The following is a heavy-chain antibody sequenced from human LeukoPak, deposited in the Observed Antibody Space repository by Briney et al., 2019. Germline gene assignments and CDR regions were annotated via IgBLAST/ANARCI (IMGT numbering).Heavy chain of an antibody. CDR3: ARDGFTGTTLPYYYYYYYMDV. J-gene: IGHJ6*03. D-gene: IGHD1-14*01. CDR2: ISSISSTI. Sequence: GGSLRLSCAASGFTFSSYSMNWVRQAPGKGREWVSYISSISSTIYYADSVKGRFTNSRDNAKNSLYLQMNSLRDEDTAVYYCARDGFTGTTLPYYYYYYYMDVWGKGTTVTVSS. V-gene: IGHV3-48*02. CDR1: GFTFSSYS.